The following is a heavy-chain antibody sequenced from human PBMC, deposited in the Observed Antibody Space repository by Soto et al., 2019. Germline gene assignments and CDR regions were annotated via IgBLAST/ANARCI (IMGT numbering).Heavy chain of an antibody. CDR1: GFTFISYW. D-gene: IGHD1-1*01. CDR3: ARERITRGSWSAFDR. J-gene: IGHJ3*02. Sequence: XGSLRLSCAASGFTFISYWMSWVRQAPGKGLEWVANIKEDGSEKNYVDSVKGRFTISRDNAKNSLYLQMNSLRAEDTAMYYCARERITRGSWSAFDRWGQGTMVTVSS. CDR2: IKEDGSEK. V-gene: IGHV3-7*01.